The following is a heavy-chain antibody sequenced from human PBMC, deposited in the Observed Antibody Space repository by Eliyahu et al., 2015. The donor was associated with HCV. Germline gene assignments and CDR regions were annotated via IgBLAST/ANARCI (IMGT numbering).Heavy chain of an antibody. CDR3: ARDLSTWIQLSTGIFDY. D-gene: IGHD5-18*01. Sequence: EVQLVESGGGLVKPGGSLRLSCAASGFTFSSYSMNWVRQAPGKGLEWVSSISSSSSYIYYADSVKGRFTISRDNAKNSLYLQMNSLRAEDTAVYYCARDLSTWIQLSTGIFDYWGQGTLVTVSS. CDR1: GFTFSSYS. J-gene: IGHJ4*02. CDR2: ISSSSSYI. V-gene: IGHV3-21*01.